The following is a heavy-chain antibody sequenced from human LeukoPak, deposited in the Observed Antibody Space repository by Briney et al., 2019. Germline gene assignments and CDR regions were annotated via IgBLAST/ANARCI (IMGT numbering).Heavy chain of an antibody. CDR1: GYTFTSYG. D-gene: IGHD3-9*01. J-gene: IGHJ3*02. Sequence: ASVKVSRKASGYTFTSYGISWVRQAPGQGLEWMGWISAYNGNTNYAQKLQGRVTMTTDTSTSTAYMELRSLRSDDTAVYYCARSYYDILTGAPNAFDIWGQGTMVTVSS. CDR3: ARSYYDILTGAPNAFDI. V-gene: IGHV1-18*01. CDR2: ISAYNGNT.